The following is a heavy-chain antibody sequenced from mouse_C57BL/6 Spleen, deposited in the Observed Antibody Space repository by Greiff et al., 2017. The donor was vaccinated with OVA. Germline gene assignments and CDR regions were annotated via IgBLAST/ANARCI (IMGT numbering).Heavy chain of an antibody. CDR2: IFPGSGST. D-gene: IGHD1-1*01. CDR1: GYTFTDYY. CDR3: ARTMTTVVAPFAY. V-gene: IGHV1-75*01. J-gene: IGHJ3*01. Sequence: QVQLQQSGPELVKPGASVKISCKASGYTFTDYYINWVKQRPGQGLAWIGWIFPGSGSTYYNEKFTGKAILTVDKSSRTAYMLLSSLTSEDSAVYFCARTMTTVVAPFAYWGQGTLVTVSA.